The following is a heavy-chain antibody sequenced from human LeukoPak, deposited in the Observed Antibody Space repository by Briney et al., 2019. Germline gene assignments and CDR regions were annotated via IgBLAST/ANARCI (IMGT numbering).Heavy chain of an antibody. D-gene: IGHD3-16*01. V-gene: IGHV4-39*02. CDR2: IYYSGST. CDR1: GGSISSSSYY. CDR3: ARELFKYGGRDY. J-gene: IGHJ4*02. Sequence: PSETLSLTCTVSGGSISSSSYYWGWIRQPPGKGLEWIGSIYYSGSTYYNPSLKSRVTISVDTSKNQFSLKLSSVTAADTAVYYCARELFKYGGRDYWGQGTLVTVSS.